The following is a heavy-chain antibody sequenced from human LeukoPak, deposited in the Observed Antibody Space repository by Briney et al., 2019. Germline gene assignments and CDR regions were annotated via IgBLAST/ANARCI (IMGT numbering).Heavy chain of an antibody. CDR2: ISAYNGNT. V-gene: IGHV1-18*01. CDR1: GYTSTSYG. Sequence: ASVKVSCKASGYTSTSYGISWVRQAPGQGLEWMGWISAYNGNTNYAQKLQGRVTMTTDTSTSTAYMELRSLRSDDTAVYYCARDRRDSGSYYSDYWGQGTLVTVSS. D-gene: IGHD1-26*01. J-gene: IGHJ4*02. CDR3: ARDRRDSGSYYSDY.